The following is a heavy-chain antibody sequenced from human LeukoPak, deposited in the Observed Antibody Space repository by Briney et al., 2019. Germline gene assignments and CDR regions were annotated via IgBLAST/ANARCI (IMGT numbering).Heavy chain of an antibody. CDR2: IRSKTYGGTT. Sequence: PGGSLRLSCTASGFTFGDYAMTWFRQAPGKGLEWLGFIRSKTYGGTTEYAASVKGRFTISRDDSKTNAYLQMNSLKTEDTAVYYCTSTRGYSYGEDYWGQGTLVTVSS. CDR1: GFTFGDYA. J-gene: IGHJ4*02. CDR3: TSTRGYSYGEDY. V-gene: IGHV3-49*03. D-gene: IGHD5-18*01.